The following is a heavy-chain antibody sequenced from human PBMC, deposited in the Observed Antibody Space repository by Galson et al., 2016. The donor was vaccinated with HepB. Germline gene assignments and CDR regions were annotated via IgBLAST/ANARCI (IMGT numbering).Heavy chain of an antibody. Sequence: TLSLTCTVSGGSISTGNHYWSWIRQPAGKGLEWIGRIYTSGSTNYSHSLNSRVTITVDTSKNQFSLKLTPVTAADTAVYYCARHGYGYTYGNNWFDPWGQGTLVTVSS. CDR2: IYTSGST. CDR3: ARHGYGYTYGNNWFDP. V-gene: IGHV4-61*02. J-gene: IGHJ5*02. D-gene: IGHD5-18*01. CDR1: GGSISTGNHY.